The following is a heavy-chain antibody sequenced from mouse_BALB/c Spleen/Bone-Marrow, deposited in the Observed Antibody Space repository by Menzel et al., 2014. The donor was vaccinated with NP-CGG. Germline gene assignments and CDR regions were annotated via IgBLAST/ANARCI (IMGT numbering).Heavy chain of an antibody. D-gene: IGHD2-14*01. CDR3: TIYYRSFAY. CDR1: GYTFTSYW. CDR2: IDPSDSYT. Sequence: QVQLQQSGAELVKPGASVKMSRKASGYTFTSYWMHWVKQRPGQGLEWIGVIDPSDSYTSYNQKFKGKATLTVDTSSSTAYIQLSSLTSEDSAVYYCTIYYRSFAYWGQGTLVTVSA. J-gene: IGHJ3*01. V-gene: IGHV1S127*01.